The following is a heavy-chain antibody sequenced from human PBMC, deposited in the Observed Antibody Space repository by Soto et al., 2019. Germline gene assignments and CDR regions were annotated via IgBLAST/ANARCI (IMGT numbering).Heavy chain of an antibody. CDR3: ARDGLHCSGVRCYGVPMDV. D-gene: IGHD2-15*01. V-gene: IGHV3-66*01. CDR2: IYSGGST. Sequence: EVQLVESGGGLVQPGGSLRLSCAASGFTVSSKYMSWVRQAPGRGLECVSLIYSGGSTSYADSVKGRFTISRDNSKNTLYLQINSRRDEDTAVYYWARDGLHCSGVRCYGVPMDVWGKGTTVTVSS. CDR1: GFTVSSKY. J-gene: IGHJ6*03.